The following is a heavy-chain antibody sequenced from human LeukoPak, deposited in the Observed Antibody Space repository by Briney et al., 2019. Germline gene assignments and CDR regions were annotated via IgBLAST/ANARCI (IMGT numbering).Heavy chain of an antibody. CDR3: ARAIYGDYPSDY. CDR2: FDPEDGET. CDR1: GYTLTELS. V-gene: IGHV1-24*01. Sequence: ASVKVSCKVSGYTLTELSMHWVRQAPGKGLEWMGGFDPEDGETIYAQKFQGRVTMTEDTSTDTAYMELRSLRSDDTAVYYCARAIYGDYPSDYWGQGTLVTVSS. J-gene: IGHJ4*02. D-gene: IGHD4-17*01.